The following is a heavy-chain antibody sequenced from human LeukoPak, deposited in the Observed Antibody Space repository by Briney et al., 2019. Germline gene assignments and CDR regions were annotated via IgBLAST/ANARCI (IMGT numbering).Heavy chain of an antibody. CDR3: ARSTYCSSTSCYRQNNWFDP. J-gene: IGHJ5*02. CDR2: IYYSGST. V-gene: IGHV4-61*01. Sequence: SETLSLTCTVSGGSFSSGSYYWSWIRQPPGKGLEWIGYIYYSGSTNYNPSLKSRVTISVDTSKNQFSLKLSSVTAADTAVYYCARSTYCSSTSCYRQNNWFDPWGQGTLVTVSS. CDR1: GGSFSSGSYY. D-gene: IGHD2-2*02.